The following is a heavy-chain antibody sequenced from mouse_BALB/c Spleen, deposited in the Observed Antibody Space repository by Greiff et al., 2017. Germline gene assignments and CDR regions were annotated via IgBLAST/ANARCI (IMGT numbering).Heavy chain of an antibody. CDR3: ARSDAYYGGFAY. CDR2: ISSGSSTI. Sequence: EVQVVESGGGLVQPGGSGKLSCAASGFTFSSFGMHWVRQAPEKGLEWVAYISSGSSTIYYAETVKGRFTISRDNPKNTLFLQMTSLRSEDAAMYYCARSDAYYGGFAYWGQGTLVTVSA. CDR1: GFTFSSFG. J-gene: IGHJ3*01. V-gene: IGHV5-17*02. D-gene: IGHD2-10*01.